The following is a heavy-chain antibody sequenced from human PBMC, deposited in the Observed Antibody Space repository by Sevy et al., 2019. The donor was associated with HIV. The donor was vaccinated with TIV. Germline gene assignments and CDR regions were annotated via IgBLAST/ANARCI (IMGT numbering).Heavy chain of an antibody. J-gene: IGHJ4*02. D-gene: IGHD1-1*01. CDR2: MNPNGGGT. CDR1: GYTFTDNY. V-gene: IGHV1-2*02. CDR3: AREATGTPYDY. Sequence: ASVKVSCRASGYTFTDNYLHWVRLAPGQRPEWMGWMNPNGGGTNYARGFQGRVTMTRDTSISTAYMELSRLRSDDTAIYYCAREATGTPYDYWGQGTLVTVSS.